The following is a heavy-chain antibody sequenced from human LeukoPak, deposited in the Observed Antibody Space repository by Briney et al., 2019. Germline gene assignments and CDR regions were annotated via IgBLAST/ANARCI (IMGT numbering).Heavy chain of an antibody. CDR1: GFTFSSYS. Sequence: GGSLRLSCAASGFTFSSYSMNWVRQAPGKGLEWVSSISSSSSYIYYAVSVKGRFTISRDNAKNSLYLQMNSLRAEDTAVYYCAIIELWDYYDSSGYYDFDYWGQGTLVTVSS. CDR2: ISSSSSYI. V-gene: IGHV3-21*01. CDR3: AIIELWDYYDSSGYYDFDY. J-gene: IGHJ4*02. D-gene: IGHD3-22*01.